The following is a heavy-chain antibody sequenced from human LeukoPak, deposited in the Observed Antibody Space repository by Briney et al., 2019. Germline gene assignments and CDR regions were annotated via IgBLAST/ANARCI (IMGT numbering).Heavy chain of an antibody. CDR3: TRDLEPVWFGEFSDY. CDR2: IRSKAYGGTT. V-gene: IGHV3-49*03. D-gene: IGHD3-10*01. J-gene: IGHJ4*02. Sequence: GGSLRLSCTASGFTFGDYAMSWFRQALGKGLEGVGFIRSKAYGGTTEYAASVKGRFTISRDDSKSIAYLQMNSLKTEDTAVYYCTRDLEPVWFGEFSDYWGQGTLVTVPS. CDR1: GFTFGDYA.